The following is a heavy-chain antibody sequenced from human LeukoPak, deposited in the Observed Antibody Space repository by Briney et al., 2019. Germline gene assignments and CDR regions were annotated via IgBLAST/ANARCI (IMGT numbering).Heavy chain of an antibody. J-gene: IGHJ6*03. CDR3: AKGYYYYMDV. CDR1: GFTFDDYA. CDR2: ISWNSGSI. Sequence: PGGSLRLSCAASGFTFDDYAMHWVRQAPGKGLEWVSGISWNSGSIGYADSVKGRFTISRDNAKNSLYLQMNSLRAEDTALYYCAKGYYYYMDVWGKGTTVTISS. V-gene: IGHV3-9*01.